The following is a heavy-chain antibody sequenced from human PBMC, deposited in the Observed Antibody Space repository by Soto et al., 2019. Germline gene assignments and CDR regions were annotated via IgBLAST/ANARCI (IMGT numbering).Heavy chain of an antibody. J-gene: IGHJ4*02. Sequence: SETQSLTCAVYGGSFSGYYWSWIRQPPVKVLEWIGEINHSGRTNYNPSLKSRVTISVDTSKNQFSLKLSSVTAAHTAVYYCAMDRGLTHFDYWGQGTLLTVSS. V-gene: IGHV4-34*01. CDR3: AMDRGLTHFDY. CDR1: GGSFSGYY. D-gene: IGHD2-15*01. CDR2: INHSGRT.